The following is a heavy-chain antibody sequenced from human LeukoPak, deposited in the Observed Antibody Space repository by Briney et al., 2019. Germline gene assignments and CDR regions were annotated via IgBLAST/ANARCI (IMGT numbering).Heavy chain of an antibody. CDR3: AKVPSADYLYYFDY. V-gene: IGHV3-23*01. J-gene: IGHJ4*02. Sequence: GGSLRLSCAASGFTSSSYAMSWVRRAPGKGLEWVSAISGSGDRTYYADSVRGRFAISRDNSKNTLYLQVHSPRAEDTAVYYCAKVPSADYLYYFDYWGQGTLVTVSS. D-gene: IGHD4-11*01. CDR1: GFTSSSYA. CDR2: ISGSGDRT.